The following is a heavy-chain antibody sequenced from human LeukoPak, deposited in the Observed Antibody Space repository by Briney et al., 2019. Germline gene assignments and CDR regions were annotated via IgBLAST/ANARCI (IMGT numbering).Heavy chain of an antibody. CDR2: ISAYNGNT. J-gene: IGHJ4*02. D-gene: IGHD3-9*01. CDR3: ARDWYDILTGYYFDY. CDR1: GYTFTSYG. Sequence: ASVKVSCKASGYTFTSYGFSWVRQAPGQGLEWMGWISAYNGNTRYAQSIQGRVTMTTDSSTSTTYMELRNLRSDDTAVYYCARDWYDILTGYYFDYWGQGTLVTVSS. V-gene: IGHV1-18*01.